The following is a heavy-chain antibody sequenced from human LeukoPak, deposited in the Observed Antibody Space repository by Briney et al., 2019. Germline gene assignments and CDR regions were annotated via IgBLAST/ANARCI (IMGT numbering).Heavy chain of an antibody. V-gene: IGHV1-69*05. CDR2: IIPTFGTA. Sequence: SVKVSCKASGGTFSSYAISWVRQAPGQGLEWMGGIIPTFGTANYAQKFQGRVTITTDESTSTAYMELSSLRSEDTAVYYCARALDTAGTFDYWGQGTLVTVSS. CDR1: GGTFSSYA. D-gene: IGHD5-18*01. CDR3: ARALDTAGTFDY. J-gene: IGHJ4*02.